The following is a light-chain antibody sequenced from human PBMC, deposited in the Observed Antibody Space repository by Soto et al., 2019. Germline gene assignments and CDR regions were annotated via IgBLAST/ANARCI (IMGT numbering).Light chain of an antibody. CDR1: QSVSSSY. J-gene: IGKJ4*01. Sequence: EIVLTQSPGPLSLSPGQRATLSCRASQSVSSSYLAWYQQKPAQAPRLLIYGASSRATGIPDRFSGSGSGTDFTLTISTLQPEDVAIYYCQEYKSAPLTFGGGTKVDIK. CDR2: GAS. V-gene: IGKV3-20*01. CDR3: QEYKSAPLT.